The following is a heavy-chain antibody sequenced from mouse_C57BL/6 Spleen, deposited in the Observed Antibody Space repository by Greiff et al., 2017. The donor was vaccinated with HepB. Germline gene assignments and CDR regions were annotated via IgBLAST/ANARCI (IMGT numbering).Heavy chain of an antibody. J-gene: IGHJ4*01. D-gene: IGHD1-1*01. Sequence: QVQLQQPGAELVKPGASVKLSCKASGYTFTSYWMHWVKQRPGRGLEWIGRIDPNNGGTSYNQKFKGKATLTVDKSSSTAYMELRSLTSEDSAVYYCARVHYYGSSYRAMDYWGQGTSVTVSS. CDR3: ARVHYYGSSYRAMDY. CDR1: GYTFTSYW. V-gene: IGHV1-62-3*01. CDR2: IDPNNGGT.